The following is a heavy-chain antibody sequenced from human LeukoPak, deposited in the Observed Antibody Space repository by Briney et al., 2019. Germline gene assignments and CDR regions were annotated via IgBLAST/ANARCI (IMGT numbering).Heavy chain of an antibody. D-gene: IGHD2-15*01. J-gene: IGHJ4*02. CDR2: VYYSAKT. Sequence: PSETLSLTCTVSGATISSTSYYWSWIRQAPGKGLEWIGSVYYSAKTYYNPSLMSRVTISVDTSINQFSLKLSSVTAAETAVYYCVSGRGYCSGNRCYVESIGDYWGQGTLVTVSS. CDR1: GATISSTSYY. V-gene: IGHV4-39*07. CDR3: VSGRGYCSGNRCYVESIGDY.